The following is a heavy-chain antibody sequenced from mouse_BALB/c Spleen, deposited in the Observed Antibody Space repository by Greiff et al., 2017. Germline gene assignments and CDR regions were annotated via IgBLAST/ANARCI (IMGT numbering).Heavy chain of an antibody. CDR1: GFNIKDYY. V-gene: IGHV14-4*02. CDR2: IDPENGDT. Sequence: EVQLQQSGAELVRSGASVKLSCTASGFNIKDYYMHWVKQRPEQGLEWIGWIDPENGDTEYAPKFQGKATMTADTSSNTAYLQLSSLTSEDTAVYYCTRSTMITTNFDYWGQGTTLTVSS. D-gene: IGHD2-4*01. J-gene: IGHJ2*01. CDR3: TRSTMITTNFDY.